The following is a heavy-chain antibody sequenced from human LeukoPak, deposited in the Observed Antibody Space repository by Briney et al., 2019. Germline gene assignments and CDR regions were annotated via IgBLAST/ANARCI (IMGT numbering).Heavy chain of an antibody. D-gene: IGHD7-27*01. V-gene: IGHV1-69*15. CDR1: GGTFTSYA. CDR2: IIPISGTT. J-gene: IGHJ4*02. Sequence: SVKVSCKTSGGTFTSYAITWVRQAPGQGLEWMGKIIPISGTTNYAQKFQGRVTFTADESTSTAYMELSSLTSDDTALYYCARDHASTSNWEFDFWGQGTPVTVSP. CDR3: ARDHASTSNWEFDF.